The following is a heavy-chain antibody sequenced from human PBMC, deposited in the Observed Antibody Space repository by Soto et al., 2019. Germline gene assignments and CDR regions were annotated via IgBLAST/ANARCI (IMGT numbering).Heavy chain of an antibody. CDR1: GGSISSGGYY. V-gene: IGHV4-31*03. CDR2: IYYSGST. Sequence: QVQLQESGPGLVKPSQTLSLTCTVSGGSISSGGYYWSWIRQHPGKGLEWIGYIYYSGSTYYNPTLTSRVTISVDTSKNQFPLKLSSVTAADTAVYYCAGGLYGDYADNWFDPWGQGTLVTVSS. D-gene: IGHD4-17*01. J-gene: IGHJ5*02. CDR3: AGGLYGDYADNWFDP.